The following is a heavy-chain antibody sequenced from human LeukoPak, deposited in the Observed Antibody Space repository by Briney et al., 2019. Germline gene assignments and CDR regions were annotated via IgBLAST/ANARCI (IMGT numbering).Heavy chain of an antibody. CDR3: ARDRAEGKTWVEFDP. Sequence: GGSLRLSCAASGFTVNSYALSWVRQAPGKGLAWVSLIYSDGVTHYADSVKGRFTISRDNSKNTVYLRMNSLRDEDTAVYFCARDRAEGKTWVEFDPWGQGTLVTVSS. V-gene: IGHV3-66*02. J-gene: IGHJ5*02. CDR2: IYSDGVT. CDR1: GFTVNSYA.